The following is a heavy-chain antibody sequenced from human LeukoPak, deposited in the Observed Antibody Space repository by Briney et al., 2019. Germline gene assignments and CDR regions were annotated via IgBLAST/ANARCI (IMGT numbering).Heavy chain of an antibody. Sequence: PSQTLSLTCTVSGGSISSGDYYWSWIRQPPGKGLEWIGYIYYSGSTYYNPSLKSRVTISVDTSKNQFSLKLSSVTAADTAVYYCAKVRTGSHYGMDVWGQGTTVTVSS. CDR1: GGSISSGDYY. CDR3: AKVRTGSHYGMDV. CDR2: IYYSGST. J-gene: IGHJ6*02. V-gene: IGHV4-30-4*01. D-gene: IGHD1-26*01.